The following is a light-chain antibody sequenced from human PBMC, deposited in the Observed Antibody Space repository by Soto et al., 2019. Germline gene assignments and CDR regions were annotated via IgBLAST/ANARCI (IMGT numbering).Light chain of an antibody. CDR3: QQRNDWQVT. V-gene: IGKV3-11*01. J-gene: IGKJ5*01. CDR1: QSVHNY. Sequence: EIVLTQSPVTRSLSPWERATLSCRASQSVHNYLAWYQPKPGQAPRLLIYDVSNRATGIPARFSGSGSGTDFTPTISSLEPGDFAVYYCQQRNDWQVTFGQGTRLEIK. CDR2: DVS.